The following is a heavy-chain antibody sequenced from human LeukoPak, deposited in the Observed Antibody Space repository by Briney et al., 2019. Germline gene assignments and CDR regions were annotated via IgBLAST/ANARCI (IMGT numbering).Heavy chain of an antibody. CDR1: GYTFTSYG. CDR2: ISAYNGNT. D-gene: IGHD3-3*01. Sequence: ASVKVSCKASGYTFTSYGISWVRQAPGQGLEWMGWISAYNGNTNYAQKLQGRVTMTTDTSTSTAYMDLRSLRSDDTAVYYCARDLGTIFGVAIDYWGQGTLVTVSS. J-gene: IGHJ4*02. V-gene: IGHV1-18*01. CDR3: ARDLGTIFGVAIDY.